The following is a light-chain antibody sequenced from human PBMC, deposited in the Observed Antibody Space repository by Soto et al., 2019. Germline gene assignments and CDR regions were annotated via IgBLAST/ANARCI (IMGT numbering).Light chain of an antibody. Sequence: QAVVTQTPSASGTPGQRVTISCSGSSSNIGSNYVYWYQQFPGTTPKLLIYRNNQRPSGVPDRFSGSKSDTSASLAISGLRSEDEADYFCAAWDDSMSGHWVFGGGTKLTVL. CDR3: AAWDDSMSGHWV. CDR1: SSNIGSNY. V-gene: IGLV1-47*01. J-gene: IGLJ3*02. CDR2: RNN.